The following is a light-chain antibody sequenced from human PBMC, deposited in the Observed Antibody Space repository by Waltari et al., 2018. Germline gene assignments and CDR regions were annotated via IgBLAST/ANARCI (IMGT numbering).Light chain of an antibody. CDR1: PGDLNSDPY. CDR3: LLYDGGVWV. J-gene: IGLJ3*02. V-gene: IGLV7-43*01. CDR2: STS. Sequence: QTVVTQEALLPGSPAGTVTFTCTSSPGDLNSDPYSNWFQQKPGQAPRALIYSTSNKYSWTPARFSGSLLGGKVALTLSGAQPEDEAEYYCLLYDGGVWVFGGGTKLTVL.